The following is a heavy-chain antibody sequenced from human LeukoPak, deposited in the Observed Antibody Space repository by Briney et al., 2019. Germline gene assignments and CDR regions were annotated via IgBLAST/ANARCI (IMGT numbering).Heavy chain of an antibody. CDR1: GVSISNYY. J-gene: IGHJ5*02. Sequence: PSATLSLTCTVSGVSISNYYWSWLRPPAGKGLEWIGRFYASGTTYYNPSLRSRVTLSIDTSKNHFSLTLTSVTAADTAVYYCARTHCGGGSCDKFDPWGQGILVTVSS. CDR2: FYASGTT. CDR3: ARTHCGGGSCDKFDP. D-gene: IGHD2-15*01. V-gene: IGHV4-4*07.